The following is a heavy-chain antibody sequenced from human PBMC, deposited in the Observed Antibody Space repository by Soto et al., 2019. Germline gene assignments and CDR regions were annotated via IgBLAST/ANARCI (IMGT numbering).Heavy chain of an antibody. Sequence: QLQLQESGPGLVKPSETLSLTCTVSGGSISSSSYYWGWIRQPPGKGLEWIGRIYYSGSTYYNPYLQSRVTISVDTSKNQSSLKLSSVTAADTAVYYWARRGYCSSTSCYYYYYYGMDVWGQGTTVTVSS. CDR3: ARRGYCSSTSCYYYYYYGMDV. D-gene: IGHD2-2*01. CDR1: GGSISSSSYY. CDR2: IYYSGST. J-gene: IGHJ6*02. V-gene: IGHV4-39*01.